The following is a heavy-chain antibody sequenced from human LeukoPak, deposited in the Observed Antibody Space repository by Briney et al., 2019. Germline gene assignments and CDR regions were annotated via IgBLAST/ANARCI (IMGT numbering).Heavy chain of an antibody. V-gene: IGHV3-48*03. Sequence: GGSLRLSCAASGFTFSSYEMNWVRQAPGKGLEWVSYISSSGSTIYYADSVKGRFTISRDNSKNTLYLQMNSLRAEDTAVYYCAKISSSWFPYFDYWGQGTLVTVSS. CDR1: GFTFSSYE. CDR2: ISSSGSTI. CDR3: AKISSSWFPYFDY. D-gene: IGHD6-13*01. J-gene: IGHJ4*02.